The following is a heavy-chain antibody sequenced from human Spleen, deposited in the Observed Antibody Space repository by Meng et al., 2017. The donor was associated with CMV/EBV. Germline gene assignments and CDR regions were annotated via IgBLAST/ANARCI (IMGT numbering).Heavy chain of an antibody. CDR3: ARGRGFLEWLYWYFDL. CDR2: IYYSGST. Sequence: SGGSFTTDYGSWIRQTPGKGLEWIGYIYYSGSTNYNPSLKSRVTISEDTSKNQFSLKLTSVTTADTAVYYCARGRGFLEWLYWYFDLWGRDTLVTVSS. V-gene: IGHV4-59*01. D-gene: IGHD3-3*01. CDR1: GGSFTTDY. J-gene: IGHJ2*01.